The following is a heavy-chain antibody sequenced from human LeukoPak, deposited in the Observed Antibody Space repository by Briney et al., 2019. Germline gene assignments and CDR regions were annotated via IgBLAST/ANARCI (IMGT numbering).Heavy chain of an antibody. CDR2: MNHSGST. Sequence: SETLSLTCAVYGGSFSGYYWSWIRQPPGKGLEWIGEMNHSGSTNYNPSLKSRVTISVDTSKNQFSLKLSSVTAADTAVYYCGRLRAQGPFMVRGVIGFDYWGQGTLVTVSS. CDR3: GRLRAQGPFMVRGVIGFDY. V-gene: IGHV4-34*01. D-gene: IGHD3-10*01. CDR1: GGSFSGYY. J-gene: IGHJ4*02.